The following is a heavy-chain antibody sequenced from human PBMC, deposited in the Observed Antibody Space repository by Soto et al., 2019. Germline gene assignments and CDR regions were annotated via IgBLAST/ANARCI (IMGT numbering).Heavy chain of an antibody. CDR3: ASHSGYDYWWFDP. D-gene: IGHD5-12*01. V-gene: IGHV4-59*01. J-gene: IGHJ5*02. CDR2: IYYSGST. CDR1: GGSISIYY. Sequence: SETLSLTCTVSGGSISIYYWSWIRQPPGKGLEWIGYIYYSGSTNYNPSLKSRVTISVDTSKNQFSLKLSSVTAADTAVYYCASHSGYDYWWFDPWGQGTLVTVSS.